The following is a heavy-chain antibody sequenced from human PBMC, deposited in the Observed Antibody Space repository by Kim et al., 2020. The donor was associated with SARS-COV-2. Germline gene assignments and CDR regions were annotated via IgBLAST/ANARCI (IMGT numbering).Heavy chain of an antibody. CDR3: ARDPVASCPDYFDY. Sequence: GGSLRLSCAASGFIFSNYVVHWVRQAPGKGLEWVAVMSTGGGVILYADSVRGRFTISRDNSENILYLQMNSLREEDTAVYYCARDPVASCPDYFDYWGQG. J-gene: IGHJ4*02. CDR1: GFIFSNYV. D-gene: IGHD2-15*01. CDR2: MSTGGGVI. V-gene: IGHV3-30-3*01.